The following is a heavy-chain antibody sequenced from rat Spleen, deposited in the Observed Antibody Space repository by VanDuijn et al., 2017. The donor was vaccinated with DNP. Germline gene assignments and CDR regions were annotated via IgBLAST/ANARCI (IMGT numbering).Heavy chain of an antibody. J-gene: IGHJ4*01. CDR3: ARHANYGSLVYAMDA. V-gene: IGHV5-7*01. CDR2: INYDGSNT. D-gene: IGHD1-3*01. CDR1: GFTFSDYN. Sequence: EVQLVESGGGLVQPGRSLQLSCAASGFTFSDYNMAWVRQLPKKGLEWVATINYDGSNTNYRDSGKGRFTISRDNAKTTLYLQMDSLRSEETATYYCARHANYGSLVYAMDAWGQGTSVTVSS.